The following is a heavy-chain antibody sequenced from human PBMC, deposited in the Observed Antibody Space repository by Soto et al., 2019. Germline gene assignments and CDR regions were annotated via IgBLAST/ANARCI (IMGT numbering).Heavy chain of an antibody. CDR1: GFTFSSYA. D-gene: IGHD3-10*01. V-gene: IGHV3-64*01. J-gene: IGHJ4*02. Sequence: GGSLRLSFAASGFTFSSYAMHWVRQAPGKGLEYVSAISSNGGSTYYANSVKGRFTISRDNSKNTLYLQMGSLRAEDMAVYYCARENLSSGSYYNPSLFDRWGQGTLVTVSS. CDR2: ISSNGGST. CDR3: ARENLSSGSYYNPSLFDR.